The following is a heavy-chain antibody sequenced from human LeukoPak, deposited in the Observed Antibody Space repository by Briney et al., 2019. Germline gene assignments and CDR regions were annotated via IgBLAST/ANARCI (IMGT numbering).Heavy chain of an antibody. CDR2: IKQDGSEK. CDR1: GFTFSSYW. J-gene: IGHJ4*02. V-gene: IGHV3-7*01. Sequence: GGSLRLSCAASGFTFSSYWMSWVRQAPGKGLEWVANIKQDGSEKYYVDSVKGRFTISRDNAKNSLYLQMNSLRAEDTAVYYCARGEWLISYYLDYWGQGTLVTVSS. D-gene: IGHD6-19*01. CDR3: ARGEWLISYYLDY.